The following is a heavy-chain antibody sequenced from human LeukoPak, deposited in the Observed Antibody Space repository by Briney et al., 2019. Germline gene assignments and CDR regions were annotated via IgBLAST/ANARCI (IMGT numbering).Heavy chain of an antibody. CDR2: ISGSGSTI. CDR1: GFTFSDYY. Sequence: GGSLRLSCAASGFTFSDYYMTWIRQAPGKGLEWVSYISGSGSTIYYADSVKGRFTISRDNAKNSLYLQMNSLRAEDTAVYYCARVANYCDSSGPGYWGQGTLVTVSS. CDR3: ARVANYCDSSGPGY. V-gene: IGHV3-11*01. J-gene: IGHJ4*02. D-gene: IGHD3-22*01.